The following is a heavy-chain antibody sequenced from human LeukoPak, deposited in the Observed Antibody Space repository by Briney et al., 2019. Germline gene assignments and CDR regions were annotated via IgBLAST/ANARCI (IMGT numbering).Heavy chain of an antibody. V-gene: IGHV4-4*09. J-gene: IGHJ4*02. CDR1: GGSISNYY. CDR2: IYSSGNT. D-gene: IGHD6-6*01. Sequence: SETLSLTCTVSGGSISNYYWSWIRQPPGKGLESIGYIYSSGNTNYNPSLKSRVTISVDTSKNQFSLKLSSVTAADTAVYYCARLYSSSSVPDYWGQGTLVTVSS. CDR3: ARLYSSSSVPDY.